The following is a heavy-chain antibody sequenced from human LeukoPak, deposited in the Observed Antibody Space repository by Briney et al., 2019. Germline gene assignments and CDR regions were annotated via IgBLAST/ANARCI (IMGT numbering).Heavy chain of an antibody. Sequence: GGSLRLSCGGSGFTFSRHAIRWVRQAPGKGREWVSVISDSGESTNYADSVTGRFTISRDNSKNTVYLQMNSLRPEDTAIYSCVRDLQGSGTPTMFDHWGQGTLVTVSS. D-gene: IGHD3-10*01. CDR3: VRDLQGSGTPTMFDH. J-gene: IGHJ4*02. CDR1: GFTFSRHA. CDR2: ISDSGEST. V-gene: IGHV3-23*01.